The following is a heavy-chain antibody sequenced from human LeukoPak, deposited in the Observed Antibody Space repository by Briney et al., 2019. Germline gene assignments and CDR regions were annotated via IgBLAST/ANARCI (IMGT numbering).Heavy chain of an antibody. CDR2: IYYSGDS. CDR1: GGSISSSSHY. J-gene: IGHJ4*02. V-gene: IGHV4-39*02. D-gene: IGHD3-10*01. Sequence: SETLSLTCTVSGGSISSSSHYWGWIRQPPGKGLEWIGSIYYSGDSYYNPSLKSRVTTSVDTSKSQFSLRLSSVTAADTAVYYCARDGSLLWFGEFYYFDYWGQGTLVTVSS. CDR3: ARDGSLLWFGEFYYFDY.